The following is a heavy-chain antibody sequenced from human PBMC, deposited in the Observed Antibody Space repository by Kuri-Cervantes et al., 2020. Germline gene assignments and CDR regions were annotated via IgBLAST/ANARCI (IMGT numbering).Heavy chain of an antibody. CDR3: ARDLYCSGGSCLSA. CDR2: ISWNSGSI. D-gene: IGHD2-15*01. J-gene: IGHJ4*02. V-gene: IGHV3-9*01. CDR1: GFTFSSYA. Sequence: SLKISCAASGFTFSSYAMSWVRQAPGKGLEWVSGISWNSGSIGYADSVKGRFAISRDNAKNSLYLQMNSLRAEDTAVYYCARDLYCSGGSCLSAWGQGTLVTVSS.